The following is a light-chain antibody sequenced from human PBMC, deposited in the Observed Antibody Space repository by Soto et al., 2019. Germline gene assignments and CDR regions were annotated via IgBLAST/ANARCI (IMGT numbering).Light chain of an antibody. Sequence: IVLTQSPGTLSLSPGERATLSCRASQRVSSSYLAWYQQKPGQAPRLLIYGALNRATGIPDRFSGSESGTDFTLTISRLEPEDFAVYYCQQYDTSPLTFGGGTKVEIK. CDR1: QRVSSSY. J-gene: IGKJ4*01. V-gene: IGKV3-20*01. CDR3: QQYDTSPLT. CDR2: GAL.